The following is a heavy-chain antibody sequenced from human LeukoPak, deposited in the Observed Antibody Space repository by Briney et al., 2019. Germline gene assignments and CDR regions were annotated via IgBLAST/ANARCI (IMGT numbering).Heavy chain of an antibody. D-gene: IGHD2-15*01. V-gene: IGHV4-30-2*01. CDR2: IYHSGST. CDR1: GGSISSGGYS. Sequence: PSETLSLTCAVSGGSISSGGYSWSWIWQPPGKGLEWIGYIYHSGSTYYNPSLKSRVTISVDRSKNQFSLKLSSVTAADTAVYYCARGGCSGGSCYGTEYFQHWGQGTLVTVSS. CDR3: ARGGCSGGSCYGTEYFQH. J-gene: IGHJ1*01.